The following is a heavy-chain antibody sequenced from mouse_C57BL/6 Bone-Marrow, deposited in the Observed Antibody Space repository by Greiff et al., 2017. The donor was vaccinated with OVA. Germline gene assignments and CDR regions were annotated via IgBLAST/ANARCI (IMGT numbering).Heavy chain of an antibody. D-gene: IGHD2-4*01. V-gene: IGHV1-64*01. CDR1: GYTFTSYW. Sequence: QVQLQQPGAELVKPGASVKLSCKASGYTFTSYWMHWVKQRPGQGLEWIGMIHPNSGSTNYNEKFKSKATLTVDKSSSTAYMQLSSLTSEDSAVYYCARSLDYDGTWFAYWGQGTLVTVSA. CDR2: IHPNSGST. J-gene: IGHJ3*01. CDR3: ARSLDYDGTWFAY.